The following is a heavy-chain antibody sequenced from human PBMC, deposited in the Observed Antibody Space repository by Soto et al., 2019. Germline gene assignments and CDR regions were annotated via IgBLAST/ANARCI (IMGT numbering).Heavy chain of an antibody. D-gene: IGHD3-16*02. Sequence: ASVKVSCKAPGYNFTSYGISWVRQAPGQGLEWMGWISAYNGNTNYAQKLQGRVTMTTDTSTSTAYMELRSLRPDDTAVYYCARYRPRKDYVWGSYRQDYYFDYWGQGTLVTVSS. CDR3: ARYRPRKDYVWGSYRQDYYFDY. V-gene: IGHV1-18*01. J-gene: IGHJ4*02. CDR2: ISAYNGNT. CDR1: GYNFTSYG.